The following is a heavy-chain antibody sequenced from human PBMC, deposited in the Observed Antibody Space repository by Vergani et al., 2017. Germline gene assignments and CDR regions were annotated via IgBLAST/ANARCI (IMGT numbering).Heavy chain of an antibody. J-gene: IGHJ4*02. CDR1: GGSISSSY. V-gene: IGHV4-59*01. Sequence: QVQLQQWGAGLLKPSETLSLTCTVSGGSISSSYWSWIRQPPGTGLEWIGYIYYSGSTNYNPSPKSRVTISVDTSKNQFSLKLSSVTAADTAVYYCARGTGGALYYWGQGTLVTVSS. CDR3: ARGTGGALYY. D-gene: IGHD1-26*01. CDR2: IYYSGST.